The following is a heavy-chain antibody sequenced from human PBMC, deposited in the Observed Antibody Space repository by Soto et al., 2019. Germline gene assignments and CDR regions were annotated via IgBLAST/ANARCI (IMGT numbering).Heavy chain of an antibody. Sequence: WGSLRLSCAASGFSVSSTSMSWVRQAPGKGLKWVSVIYSGGATYYADSVKGRFTITRDNSKNTLYLQMNGLRADDTAVYYCARQHNNAWVCELWGNGDLVIVSA. CDR3: ARQHNNAWVCEL. D-gene: IGHD3-10*01. CDR1: GFSVSSTS. J-gene: IGHJ4*01. V-gene: IGHV3-53*01. CDR2: IYSGGAT.